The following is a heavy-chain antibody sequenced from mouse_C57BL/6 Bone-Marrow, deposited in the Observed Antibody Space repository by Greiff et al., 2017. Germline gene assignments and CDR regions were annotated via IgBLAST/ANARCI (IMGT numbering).Heavy chain of an antibody. Sequence: QVQLKESGAELVRPGTSVKVSCKAYGYAFTNYLIEWVKQRPGQGLEWIGVINPGSGGTNYNEKFKGKATLTADKSSSTAYMQLSSMTSEDSAVYFCARWGWLDFDYWGQGTTLTVCS. CDR1: GYAFTNYL. CDR3: ARWGWLDFDY. CDR2: INPGSGGT. D-gene: IGHD2-3*01. V-gene: IGHV1-54*01. J-gene: IGHJ2*01.